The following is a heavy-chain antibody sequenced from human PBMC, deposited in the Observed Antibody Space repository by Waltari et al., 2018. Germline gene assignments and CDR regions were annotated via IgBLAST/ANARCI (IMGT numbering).Heavy chain of an antibody. V-gene: IGHV1-69*02. Sequence: QVQLVQSGAEVKKPGSSVKVSCKASGGTFSSYTISWVRQAPGQGLEWMGRIIPILGMANYAQKFQGRFTITADKSTSTAYMELSSLRSEDTAVYYCARSSSGWYWGAFDIWGQGTMVTVSS. D-gene: IGHD6-19*01. J-gene: IGHJ3*02. CDR1: GGTFSSYT. CDR2: IIPILGMA. CDR3: ARSSSGWYWGAFDI.